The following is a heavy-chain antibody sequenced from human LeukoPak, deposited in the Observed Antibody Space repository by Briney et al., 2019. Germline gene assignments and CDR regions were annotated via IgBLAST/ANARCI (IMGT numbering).Heavy chain of an antibody. CDR1: GFTFSTYG. CDR3: AKDVVNCGSTSCHFYYYMDV. D-gene: IGHD2-2*01. V-gene: IGHV3-30*02. Sequence: GGSLRLSCAASGFTFSTYGMHWVRQAPGKGLEWVAFLRYDGSNKYYADSVKGRFTISRDNSKNTLYLQMNSLRAEDTAVYYCAKDVVNCGSTSCHFYYYMDVWGKGTTVTVSS. J-gene: IGHJ6*03. CDR2: LRYDGSNK.